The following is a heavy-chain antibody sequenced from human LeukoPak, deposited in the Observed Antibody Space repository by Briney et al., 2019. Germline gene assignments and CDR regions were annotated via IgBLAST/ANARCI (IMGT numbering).Heavy chain of an antibody. D-gene: IGHD1-26*01. Sequence: GGSLRLSCAASGFTFSSYSMNWVRQAPGKGLEWVSYISSSSSTIYYADSVKGRFTISRDNSKNTLYLQMNSLRAEDTAVYHCARDLRATPPFEYWGQGTLVTVSS. J-gene: IGHJ4*02. CDR1: GFTFSSYS. CDR2: ISSSSSTI. CDR3: ARDLRATPPFEY. V-gene: IGHV3-48*01.